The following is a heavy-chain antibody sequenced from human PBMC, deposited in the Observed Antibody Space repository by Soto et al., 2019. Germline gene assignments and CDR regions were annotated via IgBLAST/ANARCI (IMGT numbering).Heavy chain of an antibody. D-gene: IGHD5-12*01. V-gene: IGHV4-34*01. CDR2: FTYRGST. Sequence: SETLSLTCAVYGGSFSGYDWTWIRQPPGKGLEWIGEFTYRGSTNYNPSLKSRVTISVDTSKNQFSLKLSSVTAADTAVYYCARHAQWIIRAYWGQGSLVTVSS. CDR1: GGSFSGYD. CDR3: ARHAQWIIRAY. J-gene: IGHJ4*02.